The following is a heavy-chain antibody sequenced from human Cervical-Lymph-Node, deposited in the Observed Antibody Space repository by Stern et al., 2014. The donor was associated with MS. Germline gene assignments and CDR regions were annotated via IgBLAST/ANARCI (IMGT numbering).Heavy chain of an antibody. V-gene: IGHV4-39*01. CDR3: LRVPHWLQVSPDRGENANFHF. CDR2: IFHNGTT. D-gene: IGHD6-19*01. CDR1: GASIRSSVYQ. Sequence: VQLVESGPGLVKPSETLSLTCTVSGASIRSSVYQWGWVRQPPGKGLEWIGKIFHNGTTYDNPSLKTRVTISLDASKTQFSLELNFVPAADTAVYYCLRVPHWLQVSPDRGENANFHFWGQGTLVIVSS. J-gene: IGHJ4*02.